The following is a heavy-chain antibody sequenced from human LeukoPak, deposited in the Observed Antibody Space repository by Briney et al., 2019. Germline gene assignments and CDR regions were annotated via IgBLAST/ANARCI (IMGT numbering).Heavy chain of an antibody. Sequence: ASVKVSCKAVGGTFSSYAISWVRQAPGQGLEWMGGIIPIFGTANYAQKFQGRDTITTDESTSTAYMELSSLRSEDTAVYYCARESGAVIDYWGQGTLVTVSS. CDR2: IIPIFGTA. CDR1: GGTFSSYA. D-gene: IGHD6-19*01. V-gene: IGHV1-69*05. CDR3: ARESGAVIDY. J-gene: IGHJ4*02.